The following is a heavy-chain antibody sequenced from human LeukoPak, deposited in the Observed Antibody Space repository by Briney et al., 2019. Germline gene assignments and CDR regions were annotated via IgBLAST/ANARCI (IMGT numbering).Heavy chain of an antibody. J-gene: IGHJ4*02. Sequence: SETLSLTCAVYGGSFSGYYWSWIRQPPGKGLEWIWEINHSGSTNYNPSLKSRVTISVDTSKNQFSLTLSSVTAADTGVYYCARTGRAAGTSLSVYWGQGTLVTVSS. CDR1: GGSFSGYY. CDR3: ARTGRAAGTSLSVY. D-gene: IGHD6-13*01. V-gene: IGHV4-34*01. CDR2: INHSGST.